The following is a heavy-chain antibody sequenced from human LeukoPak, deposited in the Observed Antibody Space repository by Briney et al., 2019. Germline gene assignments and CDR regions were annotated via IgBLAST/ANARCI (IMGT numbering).Heavy chain of an antibody. CDR3: ARDPWGIVATPLFDY. CDR1: GYTFTGYY. D-gene: IGHD5-12*01. J-gene: IGHJ4*02. CDR2: INPNSGGT. V-gene: IGHV1-2*02. Sequence: ASVKVSCKASGYTFTGYYMHWVRQAPGQGLEWMGWINPNSGGTNYAQKFQGRVTMTRDTSISTAYMELSGLRSDDTAVYYCARDPWGIVATPLFDYWGQGTLVTVSS.